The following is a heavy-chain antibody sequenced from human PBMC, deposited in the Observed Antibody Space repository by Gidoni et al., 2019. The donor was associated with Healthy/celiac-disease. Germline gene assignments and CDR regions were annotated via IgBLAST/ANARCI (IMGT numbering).Heavy chain of an antibody. CDR3: ARDGTQFSFDY. Sequence: QVQLVESGGGVVQPGRSLRRSCAASGFTFSSYAMHWVRQAPGKGLEWVAVISYDGSNKYYADSVKGRFTISRDNSKNTLYLQMNSLRAEDTAVYYCARDGTQFSFDYWGQGTLVTVSS. V-gene: IGHV3-30-3*01. CDR1: GFTFSSYA. CDR2: ISYDGSNK. J-gene: IGHJ4*02.